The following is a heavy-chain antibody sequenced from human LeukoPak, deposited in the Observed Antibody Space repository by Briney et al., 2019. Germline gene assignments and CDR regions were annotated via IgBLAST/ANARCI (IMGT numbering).Heavy chain of an antibody. Sequence: PGGSLRLSCAASGFTVSSNYMSWVRQAPGKGLEWVGRIKSKVEGGTTDYAAPVKGRFTISRDDSKNTLYLQMNSLKTEDTAVYYCTTAFFEGNYWGRGTLVTVSS. CDR3: TTAFFEGNY. D-gene: IGHD3-3*01. V-gene: IGHV3-15*05. J-gene: IGHJ4*02. CDR1: GFTVSSNY. CDR2: IKSKVEGGTT.